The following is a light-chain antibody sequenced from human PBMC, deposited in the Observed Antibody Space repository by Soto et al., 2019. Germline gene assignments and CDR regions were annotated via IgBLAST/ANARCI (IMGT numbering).Light chain of an antibody. CDR3: QSYDTSLSGSEV. CDR1: SSNIGAGYD. Sequence: QSALTQPPSVSGAPGQRVTISCTGSSSNIGAGYDVHWYQQLPGTAPKLLIYVNTNRPSGVPGRFSGSKSGTSASLAITGLQAEDEADYYCQSYDTSLSGSEVFGTGTKVTVL. J-gene: IGLJ1*01. CDR2: VNT. V-gene: IGLV1-40*01.